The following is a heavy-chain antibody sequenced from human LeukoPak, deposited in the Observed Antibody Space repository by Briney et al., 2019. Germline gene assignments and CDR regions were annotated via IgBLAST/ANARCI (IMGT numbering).Heavy chain of an antibody. J-gene: IGHJ5*02. V-gene: IGHV4-31*03. CDR1: GGSISSGGYY. CDR2: IYYSGST. CDR3: ARGGNSLYYYDSSGYRVYNWFDP. D-gene: IGHD3-22*01. Sequence: SQTLSLTCTVSGGSISSGGYYWSWIRQHPGTGLEWIGYIYYSGSTYYNPSLKSRVTISVDTSKNQFSLKLSSVTAADTAVYYCARGGNSLYYYDSSGYRVYNWFDPWGQGNLVTVSS.